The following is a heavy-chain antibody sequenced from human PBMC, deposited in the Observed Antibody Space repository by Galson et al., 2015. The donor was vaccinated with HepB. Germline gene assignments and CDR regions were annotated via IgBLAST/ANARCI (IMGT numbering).Heavy chain of an antibody. CDR1: GYPFRNHN. Sequence: SVKVSCKASGYPFRNHNVNWVRQAPGQGLEWMGWFSGYNRNTRYAQKFQGRVTMSADTSSNTVYMELRSLTYDDSAVYFCARGPVGATPLDHWGQGTLVTVSS. D-gene: IGHD1-26*01. CDR2: FSGYNRNT. J-gene: IGHJ1*01. CDR3: ARGPVGATPLDH. V-gene: IGHV1-18*01.